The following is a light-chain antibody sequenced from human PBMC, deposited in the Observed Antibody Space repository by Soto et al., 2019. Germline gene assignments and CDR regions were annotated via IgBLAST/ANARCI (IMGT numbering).Light chain of an antibody. V-gene: IGLV2-8*01. J-gene: IGLJ1*01. CDR3: SSYAGSLYV. CDR2: EVS. Sequence: QSALTQPPSASGSPGQSVTISCTGTSSDVGGYNYVSWYQQHPGKAPKLMIYEVSKRPSGVPDRFSGSKSGNTASLTVSGLQAEDEADNYCSSYAGSLYVFGPGTKLTVL. CDR1: SSDVGGYNY.